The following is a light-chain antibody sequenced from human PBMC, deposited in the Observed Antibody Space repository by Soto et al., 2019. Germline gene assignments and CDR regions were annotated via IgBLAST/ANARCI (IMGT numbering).Light chain of an antibody. Sequence: ILMTQSPESLPVSLGERAAINCNSSQSVLYTSNNRDYLAWYRQKPGQPPQLLIHWASTRLSGVPDRFSGSGSGTHFTFTISCLQPEDVAIYFCQQYYSTPLTFGGGTRVEIK. CDR1: QSVLYTSNNRDY. CDR3: QQYYSTPLT. CDR2: WAS. J-gene: IGKJ4*01. V-gene: IGKV4-1*01.